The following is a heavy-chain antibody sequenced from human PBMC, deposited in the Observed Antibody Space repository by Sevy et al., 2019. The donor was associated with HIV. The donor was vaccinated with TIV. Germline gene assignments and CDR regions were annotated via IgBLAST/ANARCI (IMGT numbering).Heavy chain of an antibody. CDR2: ISYDGSNK. CDR1: GFTFSSYA. CDR3: ARDPDITMVRGYGDY. Sequence: GGSLRLSCAASGFTFSSYAMHWVRQAPGKGLEWVAVISYDGSNKYDADSVKGRFTISRDNSKNTLYLQMNSLRAEDTAVYYCARDPDITMVRGYGDYWGQGTLVTVSS. V-gene: IGHV3-30*04. J-gene: IGHJ4*02. D-gene: IGHD3-10*01.